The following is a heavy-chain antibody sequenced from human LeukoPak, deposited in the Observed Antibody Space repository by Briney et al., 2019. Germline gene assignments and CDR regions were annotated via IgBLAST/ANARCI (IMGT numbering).Heavy chain of an antibody. Sequence: GASVNVSCTASGYTFTSYGISWVRQAPGQGLEWMGWISAYNGNTNYAQKLQGRVTMTTDTSTSTAYMELRSLRSDDTAVYYCARAPIVVVTTNFAFDIWGQGTMVTVSS. CDR3: ARAPIVVVTTNFAFDI. CDR2: ISAYNGNT. CDR1: GYTFTSYG. V-gene: IGHV1-18*01. J-gene: IGHJ3*02. D-gene: IGHD2-21*02.